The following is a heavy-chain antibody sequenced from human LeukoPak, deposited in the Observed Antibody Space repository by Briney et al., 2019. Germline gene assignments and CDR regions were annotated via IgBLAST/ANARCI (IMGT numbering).Heavy chain of an antibody. D-gene: IGHD1-1*01. V-gene: IGHV3-23*01. J-gene: IGHJ4*02. CDR1: GFIFRNYA. CDR2: ISDNGGGT. Sequence: GGSLRLSCVASGFIFRNYAMSWVRQAPGEGLEWVSGISDNGGGTYYADSVKGRFTISRDNSKNMLYLRMNSLRAEDTAVYYCAKESGALGVPLYDYWGQGILVTGSS. CDR3: AKESGALGVPLYDY.